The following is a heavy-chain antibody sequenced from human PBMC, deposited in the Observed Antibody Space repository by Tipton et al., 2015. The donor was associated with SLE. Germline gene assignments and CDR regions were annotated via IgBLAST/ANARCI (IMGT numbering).Heavy chain of an antibody. D-gene: IGHD3-10*01. CDR1: GGSFSGYY. Sequence: GLVKPSETLSLTCAVYGGSFSGYYCSWIRQPPGKGLEWIGEINHSGSTNYNPSLKSRVTISVDTSKNQFSLKLSSVTAADTAVYYCARSVMVRGSVYYYGMDVWGQWTTFTVSS. CDR3: ARSVMVRGSVYYYGMDV. V-gene: IGHV4-34*01. J-gene: IGHJ6*02. CDR2: INHSGST.